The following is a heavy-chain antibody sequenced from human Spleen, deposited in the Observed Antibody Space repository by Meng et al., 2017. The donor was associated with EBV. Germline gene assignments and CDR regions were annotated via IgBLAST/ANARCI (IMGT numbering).Heavy chain of an antibody. D-gene: IGHD3-3*01. Sequence: QGRWQGSGHRWVGPSQTLSLPCAVSGGSISTGGYFWSWIRQPPGKGLEWIGYIYYSGDTYYSPSLKSRLTVSVDRSKNQFSLKLTSVTAADTAVYYCARGSWGGYFNYFDPWGQGTLVTVSS. V-gene: IGHV4-30-4*01. CDR1: GGSISTGGYF. CDR3: ARGSWGGYFNYFDP. J-gene: IGHJ5*02. CDR2: IYYSGDT.